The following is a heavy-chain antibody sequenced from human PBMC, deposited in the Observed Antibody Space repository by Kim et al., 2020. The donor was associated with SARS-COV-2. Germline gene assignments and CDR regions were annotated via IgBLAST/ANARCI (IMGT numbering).Heavy chain of an antibody. V-gene: IGHV3-23*01. CDR2: ISASGDTT. Sequence: GGSLRLSCAASGFTFSGYAMAWVRQAPGKGLEWVSAISASGDTTYYADSVKGRFTISRDNSKNTVYLQMNSLKTEDTALYYCAQNWNLDSWGQGNLVTVSS. CDR3: AQNWNLDS. D-gene: IGHD1-1*01. CDR1: GFTFSGYA. J-gene: IGHJ4*02.